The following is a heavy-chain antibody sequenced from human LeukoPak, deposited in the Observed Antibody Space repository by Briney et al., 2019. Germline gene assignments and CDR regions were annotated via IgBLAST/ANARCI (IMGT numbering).Heavy chain of an antibody. D-gene: IGHD3-22*01. V-gene: IGHV4-30-4*02. J-gene: IGHJ5*02. Sequence: SDTLSLTCTVSGCSISSGDYYWSWIRQPPGMGLEWIGYFYYSGSTYYNPSLKSRVTISVDTSKNQFSLKLSSVTAADTAVYYCARPYYYDSRIDPWGQGTLVTVSS. CDR3: ARPYYYDSRIDP. CDR2: FYYSGST. CDR1: GCSISSGDYY.